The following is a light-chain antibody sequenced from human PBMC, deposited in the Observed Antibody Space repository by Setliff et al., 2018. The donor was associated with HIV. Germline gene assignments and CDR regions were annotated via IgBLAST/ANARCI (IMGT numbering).Light chain of an antibody. Sequence: QSLLTQPPSVSGAPGQTVTISCTGSSSNIGAGFDVHWYQQLPGTAPKLLIYDNSNRPSGVPDRFSGSKSGTSASLAITGLQAEDEADYYCCSYAGGGTFLFGGGTKVTVL. V-gene: IGLV1-40*01. CDR3: CSYAGGGTFL. CDR2: DNS. CDR1: SSNIGAGFD. J-gene: IGLJ3*02.